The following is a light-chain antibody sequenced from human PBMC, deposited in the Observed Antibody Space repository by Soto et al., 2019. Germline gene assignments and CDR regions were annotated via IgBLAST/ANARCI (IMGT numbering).Light chain of an antibody. CDR1: QSISSY. CDR2: AAS. V-gene: IGKV1-39*01. J-gene: IGKJ1*01. Sequence: DNQMTQSPSSLSASVGDRVTITCRASQSISSYLHWYQQKPGKAPKLLIYAASSLQSGVPSRFSGSGSGTDFTLTISSLQPEDFATYYCQQSYNTPGTFGQGTKVDIK. CDR3: QQSYNTPGT.